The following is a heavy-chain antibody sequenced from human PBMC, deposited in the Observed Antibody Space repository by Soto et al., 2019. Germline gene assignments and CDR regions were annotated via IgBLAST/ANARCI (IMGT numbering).Heavy chain of an antibody. Sequence: LRLSCASSGFTFSDYYMSWIRQAPGKGLEWVSYITTSSSYTNYADSVKGRFTISRDNAKNSLYLQMNSLRAEDTAVYYCAREGGAVDYWGQGTMVTVSS. CDR1: GFTFSDYY. CDR3: AREGGAVDY. CDR2: ITTSSSYT. D-gene: IGHD1-26*01. V-gene: IGHV3-11*06. J-gene: IGHJ4*02.